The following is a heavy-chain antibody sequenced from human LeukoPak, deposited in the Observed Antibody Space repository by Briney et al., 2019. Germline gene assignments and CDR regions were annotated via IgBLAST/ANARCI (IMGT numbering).Heavy chain of an antibody. CDR1: GFTFSSYS. Sequence: GGSLRLSCAASGFTFSSYSMNWVHQAPGKGLEWVSSISSSSSYIYYADSVKGRFTISRDNAKNSLYLQMNSLRAEDTAVYYCARGLIIPSTMIGSLEYWGQGTLVTVSS. J-gene: IGHJ4*02. CDR2: ISSSSSYI. D-gene: IGHD3-22*01. V-gene: IGHV3-21*01. CDR3: ARGLIIPSTMIGSLEY.